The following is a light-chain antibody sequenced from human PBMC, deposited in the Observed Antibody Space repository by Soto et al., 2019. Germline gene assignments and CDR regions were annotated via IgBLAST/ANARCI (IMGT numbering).Light chain of an antibody. CDR2: EDI. CDR3: CSYAGGTSVV. J-gene: IGLJ2*01. V-gene: IGLV2-23*01. Sequence: QSALTQPASVSGSPGQSITISCTGSSGDVGRYNLVSWYQQHPGKAPKLIIYEDIERPSGVSNRFSGSKSGNTASLTISGLQTDDEADYYCCSYAGGTSVVFGGGTKLTVL. CDR1: SGDVGRYNL.